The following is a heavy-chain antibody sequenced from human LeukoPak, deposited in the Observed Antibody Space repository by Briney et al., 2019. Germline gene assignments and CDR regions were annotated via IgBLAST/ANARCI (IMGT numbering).Heavy chain of an antibody. CDR1: GGSFSGYY. Sequence: SETLSLTCAVYGGSFSGYYWSWIRQPPGKGLEWIGEINHSGSTNYNPSLKSRVAISVDTSKNQFSLKLSSVTAADTAVYYCARRYCSSTSCYPTGTPGGFDPWGQGTLVTVSS. J-gene: IGHJ5*02. V-gene: IGHV4-34*01. D-gene: IGHD2-2*01. CDR3: ARRYCSSTSCYPTGTPGGFDP. CDR2: INHSGST.